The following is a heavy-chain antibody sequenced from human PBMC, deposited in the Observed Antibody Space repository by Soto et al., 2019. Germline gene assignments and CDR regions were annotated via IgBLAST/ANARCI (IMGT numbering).Heavy chain of an antibody. V-gene: IGHV4-34*01. D-gene: IGHD1-7*01. CDR2: INHSGST. CDR1: GGSFSGYY. CDR3: ARVRRPGWNYPRGKYYFDY. Sequence: SETLSLTCAVYGGSFSGYYWSWIRQPPGKGLEWIGEINHSGSTNYNPSLKSRVTISVDTSKNQFSLKLSSVTAADTAVYYCARVRRPGWNYPRGKYYFDYWGQGTLVTVS. J-gene: IGHJ4*02.